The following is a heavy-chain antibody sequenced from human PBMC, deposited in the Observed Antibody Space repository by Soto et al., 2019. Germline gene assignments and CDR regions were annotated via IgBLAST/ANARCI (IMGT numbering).Heavy chain of an antibody. D-gene: IGHD1-1*01. Sequence: PSETLSLTCSVSGCSIRSPTYYWGWIRQPPGKGLEWIGSIYYSGSTYYSPSLKSRVTISVDTSKNQFSLKVNSVTAADTAVYYCARLPGITTSRRDYWGQGTLVTVPS. CDR3: ARLPGITTSRRDY. CDR2: IYYSGST. CDR1: GCSIRSPTYY. J-gene: IGHJ4*02. V-gene: IGHV4-39*01.